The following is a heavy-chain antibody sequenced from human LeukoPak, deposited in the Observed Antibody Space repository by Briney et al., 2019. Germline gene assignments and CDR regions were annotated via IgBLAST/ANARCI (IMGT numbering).Heavy chain of an antibody. Sequence: ASVKVSCKASGYTFTSYDINWVRQATGQGLEWMGWMNPNSGNTGYAQKFQGRVTMTRNTSISTAYMELSSLRSEDAAVYYCARAGIATHYAFDIWGQGTMVTVSS. CDR3: ARAGIATHYAFDI. J-gene: IGHJ3*02. CDR2: MNPNSGNT. D-gene: IGHD6-13*01. CDR1: GYTFTSYD. V-gene: IGHV1-8*01.